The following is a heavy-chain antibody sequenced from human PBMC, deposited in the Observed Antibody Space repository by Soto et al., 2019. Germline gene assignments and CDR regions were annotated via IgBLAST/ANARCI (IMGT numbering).Heavy chain of an antibody. CDR1: GFTVSANY. J-gene: IGHJ4*02. CDR3: AKVGWVGPAKAEGGDY. V-gene: IGHV3-66*01. D-gene: IGHD2-15*01. CDR2: IYSGGST. Sequence: GGSLRLSCAASGFTVSANYMSWVRQAPGKGLEWVSVIYSGGSTYYADSVKGRFTISRDNSKNTLYLQMNSLRTEDTAVYYCAKVGWVGPAKAEGGDYWGQGTLVTVSS.